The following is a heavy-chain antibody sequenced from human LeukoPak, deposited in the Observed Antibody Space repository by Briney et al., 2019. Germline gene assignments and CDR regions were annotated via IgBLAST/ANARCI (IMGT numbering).Heavy chain of an antibody. CDR3: ATLYSFGIDY. Sequence: PGGSLRLSCAASGFTFSRFWMHWVRQPPGKGLVWVSRIDTDGSTTTYADSVKGRFTISRDNAKNTVYLQINSLRAEDTAVYYCATLYSFGIDYWGQGVLVTVSS. CDR2: IDTDGSTT. CDR1: GFTFSRFW. J-gene: IGHJ4*02. D-gene: IGHD5-18*01. V-gene: IGHV3-74*01.